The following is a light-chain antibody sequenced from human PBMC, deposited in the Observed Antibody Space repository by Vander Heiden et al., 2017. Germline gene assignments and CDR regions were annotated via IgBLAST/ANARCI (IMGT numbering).Light chain of an antibody. CDR1: QTISSW. CDR2: NAS. V-gene: IGKV1-5*03. Sequence: IQMTQSPSTLSASVGDRVTITCRASQTISSWLAWYQQQPGKPPKLLFYNASSLESVVPSRFSGSGSGTEFTLTSSSLQPDDFATYYCQQYNSYTWTFGQGTKVEIK. J-gene: IGKJ1*01. CDR3: QQYNSYTWT.